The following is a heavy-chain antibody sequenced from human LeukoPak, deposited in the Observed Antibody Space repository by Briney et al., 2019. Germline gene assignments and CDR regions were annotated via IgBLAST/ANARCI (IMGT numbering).Heavy chain of an antibody. Sequence: GGSLRLSCAASGFTFSNYNMNWVRQAPGKGLEWVSYIGTSSSSRTIYYADSVKGRFAISRDNAKNSLFLQMNSLRAEDTAVYYCATSRWDGMDVWGQGTMVTVSS. D-gene: IGHD1-26*01. V-gene: IGHV3-48*04. CDR1: GFTFSNYN. CDR2: IGTSSSSRTI. CDR3: ATSRWDGMDV. J-gene: IGHJ6*02.